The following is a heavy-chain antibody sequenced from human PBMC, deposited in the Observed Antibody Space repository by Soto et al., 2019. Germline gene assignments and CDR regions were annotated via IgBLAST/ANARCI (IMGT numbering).Heavy chain of an antibody. CDR3: ALRSMAVVPEY. V-gene: IGHV4-59*01. D-gene: IGHD3-22*01. CDR1: GDSISSYY. Sequence: QVQLQESGPGLVKPSETLSLTCAVSGDSISSYYCMWIRQPPGKGLESIGYLYYGRSANYNPSLKCRFTLSVDTSTNPCSLPLSSMTAADTAVYYCALRSMAVVPEYWGQGTLVTVSS. CDR2: LYYGRSA. J-gene: IGHJ4*02.